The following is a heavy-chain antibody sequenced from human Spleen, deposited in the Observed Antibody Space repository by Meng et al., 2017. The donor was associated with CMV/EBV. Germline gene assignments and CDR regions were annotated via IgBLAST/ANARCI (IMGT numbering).Heavy chain of an antibody. CDR1: GFTFSSYS. D-gene: IGHD6-13*01. J-gene: IGHJ4*02. CDR3: AKAYSGSWYREYYDY. CDR2: ISTSSYI. Sequence: GGSLRLSCAASGFTFSSYSMNWVRRAPGKGLEWVSSISTSSYIYYADSVKGRFTISRDNAKNSLYLQMNSLRAEDTAVYYCAKAYSGSWYREYYDYWGQGTLVTVSS. V-gene: IGHV3-21*04.